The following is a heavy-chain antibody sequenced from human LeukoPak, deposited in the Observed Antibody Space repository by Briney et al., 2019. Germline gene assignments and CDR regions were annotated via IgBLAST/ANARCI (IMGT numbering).Heavy chain of an antibody. V-gene: IGHV1-69*13. D-gene: IGHD6-13*01. CDR2: IIPIFGTA. CDR1: GGTFSSYA. J-gene: IGHJ4*02. CDR3: ARVRSRIAAAGYQEYYFDY. Sequence: GASVKVSCKASGGTFSSYAISWVRQAPGQGLEWMGGIIPIFGTANYAQKFQGRVTITADESTSTAYMELSSLRSEDTAVYYCARVRSRIAAAGYQEYYFDYWGQGTLVTVSS.